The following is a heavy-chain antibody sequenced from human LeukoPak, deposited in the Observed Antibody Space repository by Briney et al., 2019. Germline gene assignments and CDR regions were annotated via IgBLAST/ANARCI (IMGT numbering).Heavy chain of an antibody. CDR1: GFTFSSYG. CDR3: AKDRGMETTFFDY. CDR2: IRYDGNNK. D-gene: IGHD3-10*01. V-gene: IGHV3-30*02. Sequence: PGGSLRLSCAASGFTFSSYGMHWVRQAPGKGLEWVAFIRYDGNNKYYADSVKGRFTISRDNFKNTLYLPMNSLRAEDTAVYYCAKDRGMETTFFDYWGQGTLVTVSA. J-gene: IGHJ4*02.